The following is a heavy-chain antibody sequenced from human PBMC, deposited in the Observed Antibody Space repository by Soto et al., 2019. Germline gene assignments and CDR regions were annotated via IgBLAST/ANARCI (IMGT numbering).Heavy chain of an antibody. CDR3: ARDHRVIAAAGTSDY. V-gene: IGHV1-18*01. Sequence: ASVKVSCKASGYTFTSYGISWVRQAPGQGLEWMGWISAYNGNTNYAQKLQGRVTMTTDTSTSIAYMELRSLRSDDTAVYYCARDHRVIAAAGTSDYWGQGTLVTVSS. CDR2: ISAYNGNT. J-gene: IGHJ4*02. CDR1: GYTFTSYG. D-gene: IGHD6-13*01.